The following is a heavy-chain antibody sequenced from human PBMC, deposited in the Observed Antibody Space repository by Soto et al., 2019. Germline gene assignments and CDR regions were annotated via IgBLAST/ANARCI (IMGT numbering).Heavy chain of an antibody. Sequence: PSAPRSLTCAVYGGPFIDYYWSWVRQPPGKGLEWIGDITHSGSTNYNPSLKSRVTISVDMSKNQFSLNLSSVTAADTAVYYCAVPAASVAGASGTYYYYGMDVWGQGTTVTVSS. CDR3: AVPAASVAGASGTYYYYGMDV. V-gene: IGHV4-34*01. CDR1: GGPFIDYY. CDR2: ITHSGST. D-gene: IGHD6-19*01. J-gene: IGHJ6*02.